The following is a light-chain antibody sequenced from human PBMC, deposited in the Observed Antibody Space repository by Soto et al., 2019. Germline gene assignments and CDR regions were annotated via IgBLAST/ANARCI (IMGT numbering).Light chain of an antibody. CDR1: SSDVGEENY. CDR3: SSYAGSNIYVV. J-gene: IGLJ2*01. V-gene: IGLV2-8*01. CDR2: EVS. Sequence: QSALTQPPSASGSPGQSVTITCSGTSSDVGEENYVSWYQQHPGKVPKLILFEVSSRPSGVPDRFSGSKSGNTASLTVSGLQAEDEADYYCSSYAGSNIYVVFGGGTKLTVL.